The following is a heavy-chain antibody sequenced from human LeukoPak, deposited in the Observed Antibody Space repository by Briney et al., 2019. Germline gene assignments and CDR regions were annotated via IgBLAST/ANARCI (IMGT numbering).Heavy chain of an antibody. CDR2: IFYSGSA. D-gene: IGHD2-21*02. CDR3: ARQQSDTSLFDP. CDR1: GDSISSTSYY. Sequence: SQTLSLTCIVSGDSISSTSYYWAWIRQPPGKGLEWIGMIFYSGSAYYTPSLRGRVTLSVDTSRNQFSLNLISVTAADTGVYFCARQQSDTSLFDPWGQGTLVTVSS. J-gene: IGHJ5*02. V-gene: IGHV4-39*01.